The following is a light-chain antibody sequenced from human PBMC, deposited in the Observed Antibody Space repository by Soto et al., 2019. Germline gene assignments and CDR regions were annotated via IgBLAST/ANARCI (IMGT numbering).Light chain of an antibody. CDR1: QSVLYSSNNKNY. V-gene: IGKV4-1*01. J-gene: IGKJ1*01. CDR2: WAS. Sequence: DIVMTQSPDSLAVSLGERATINCKSSQSVLYSSNNKNYLAWYQQKPGQPPKLLIYWASTRESGVPDRFSGSGSGTDFILTICSLQAEDVAVYYCQQYYNTPWTFGQGTKVEIK. CDR3: QQYYNTPWT.